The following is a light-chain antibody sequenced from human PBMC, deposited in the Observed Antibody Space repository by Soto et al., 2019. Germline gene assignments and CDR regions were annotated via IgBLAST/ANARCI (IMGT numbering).Light chain of an antibody. J-gene: IGLJ1*01. Sequence: QAVVTQSPSASASLGASVKLTCTLSSAHSLFAIAWHQQQPDKGPRFLMKLNNDGSHTKGDGIPDRFSGSSSGAERYLTISSLQSEDEADYYCSSYAGSSNVFGTGTKLTVL. V-gene: IGLV4-69*01. CDR3: SSYAGSSNV. CDR1: SAHSLFA. CDR2: LNNDGSH.